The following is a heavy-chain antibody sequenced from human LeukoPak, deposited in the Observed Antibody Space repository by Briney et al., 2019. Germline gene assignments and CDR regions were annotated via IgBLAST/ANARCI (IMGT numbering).Heavy chain of an antibody. V-gene: IGHV3-30-3*01. D-gene: IGHD6-19*01. Sequence: PGGSLRLSCAASGFTFSSYPMHWVRQAPGKGLEWVAVMSYDGSNKYYADSVKGRFTISRDNSKNTLYLQMNSLRAEDTAVYYCAKDWQSFDYWGQGTLVTVSS. CDR1: GFTFSSYP. J-gene: IGHJ4*02. CDR3: AKDWQSFDY. CDR2: MSYDGSNK.